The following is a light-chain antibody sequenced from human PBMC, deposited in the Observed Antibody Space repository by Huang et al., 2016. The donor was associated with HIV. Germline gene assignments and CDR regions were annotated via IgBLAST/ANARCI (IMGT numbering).Light chain of an antibody. V-gene: IGKV3-11*01. CDR1: QSVGSY. CDR2: DAS. J-gene: IGKJ1*01. CDR3: HQHSSWPGT. Sequence: DIVLTQSPATLSLSPGERATLSCRAGQSVGSYLAWYQQTPGQAPRLLVSDASHRATGIPARFSGSGSGTDFTLTISSLEPDDFAVYYCHQHSSWPGTFGQGTRVEIK.